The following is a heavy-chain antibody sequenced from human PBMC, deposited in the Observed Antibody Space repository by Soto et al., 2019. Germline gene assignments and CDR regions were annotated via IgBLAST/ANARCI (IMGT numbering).Heavy chain of an antibody. CDR2: IYYSGST. Sequence: SETLSLTCTVSGGSISSGGYYWSWIRQHPGKGLEWIGYIYYSGSTYYNPSLKSRVAISVDTSKNQFSLKLSSVTAADTAVYYCARDSEYCSSTSCYVWFDPWGQRTLVSVSS. J-gene: IGHJ5*02. D-gene: IGHD2-2*01. CDR3: ARDSEYCSSTSCYVWFDP. V-gene: IGHV4-31*03. CDR1: GGSISSGGYY.